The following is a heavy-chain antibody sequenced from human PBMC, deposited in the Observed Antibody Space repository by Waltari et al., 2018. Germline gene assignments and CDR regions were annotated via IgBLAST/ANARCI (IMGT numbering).Heavy chain of an antibody. Sequence: EVQLLESGGGLVQPGGSLRLSCAASGFTCSSYAMSWVRQAPGKGLEWVSAISGSGGSTYYADSVKGRFTISRDNSKNTLYLQMDSLRAEDTAVYYCAKGMATNRWMLPGYYYYGMDVWGQGTTVTVSS. CDR3: AKGMATNRWMLPGYYYYGMDV. CDR1: GFTCSSYA. CDR2: ISGSGGST. V-gene: IGHV3-23*01. J-gene: IGHJ6*02. D-gene: IGHD5-12*01.